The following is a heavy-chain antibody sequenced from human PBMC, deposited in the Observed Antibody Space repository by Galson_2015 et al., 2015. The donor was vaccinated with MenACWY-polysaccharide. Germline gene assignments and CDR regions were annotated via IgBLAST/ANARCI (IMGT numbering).Heavy chain of an antibody. D-gene: IGHD1-26*01. Sequence: SLTCAVSDSSIRSGYFWGWIRQPPGKGLEWIASIFHSGTTYYNPSLKSRVTLSVDTSKNQFSLKLSSVTAADTAVYYCARVEKYSGSYYILHWGQGTLVTVSS. V-gene: IGHV4-38-2*01. J-gene: IGHJ4*02. CDR3: ARVEKYSGSYYILH. CDR1: DSSIRSGYF. CDR2: IFHSGTT.